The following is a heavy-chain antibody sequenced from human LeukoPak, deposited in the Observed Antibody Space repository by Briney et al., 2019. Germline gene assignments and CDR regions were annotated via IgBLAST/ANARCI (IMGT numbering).Heavy chain of an antibody. D-gene: IGHD6-13*01. CDR3: ARELAGAGFDY. CDR1: GGSIGNYW. CDR2: VYYSGGT. V-gene: IGHV4-59*01. J-gene: IGHJ4*02. Sequence: SETLSLTRTVSGGSIGNYWWSWIRQPPGKGLEWIGYVYYSGGTNYNPSLKSRVTISIDTSKNQFSLKLRSVTAADTAVYYCARELAGAGFDYWSQGILVTVFS.